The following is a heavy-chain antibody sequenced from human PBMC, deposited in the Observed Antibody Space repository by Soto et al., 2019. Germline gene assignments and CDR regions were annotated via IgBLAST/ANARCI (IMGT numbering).Heavy chain of an antibody. Sequence: PGESLKISCKGSGYSFTSYWISWMRQMPGKGLEWMGRIDPSDSYTNYSPSFQGHVTISADKSISTAYLQWSSLKASGTAMYYCASNRVNSSGWYGYYYYYGMDVWGQGTTVTVSS. J-gene: IGHJ6*02. CDR1: GYSFTSYW. CDR2: IDPSDSYT. V-gene: IGHV5-10-1*01. CDR3: ASNRVNSSGWYGYYYYYGMDV. D-gene: IGHD6-19*01.